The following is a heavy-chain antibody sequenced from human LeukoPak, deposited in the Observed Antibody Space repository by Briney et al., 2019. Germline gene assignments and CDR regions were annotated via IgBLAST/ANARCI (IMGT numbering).Heavy chain of an antibody. D-gene: IGHD6-19*01. CDR3: ARGGGWSFDY. V-gene: IGHV4-39*01. Sequence: SETLSLTCTVSGGSIRSSYYYWGWIRQPPGKGLEWIGSIYDSGSTYYNPSLKSRVTISVDTSKNQFSLKLSSVTAADTAVYYCARGGGWSFDYWGQGALVTVSS. CDR1: GGSIRSSYYY. J-gene: IGHJ4*02. CDR2: IYDSGST.